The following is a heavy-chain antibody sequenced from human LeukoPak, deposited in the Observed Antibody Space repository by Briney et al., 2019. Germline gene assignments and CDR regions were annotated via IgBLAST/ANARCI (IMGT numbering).Heavy chain of an antibody. V-gene: IGHV3-23*01. CDR1: GFTFNRYA. J-gene: IGHJ3*02. Sequence: GGSLRLSCAASGFTFNRYAMSWVRQAPGKGLEWISGLSDDGGSTYYADSVKGRFAISRDNSKNTLYLQMNSLRAEDTAVYYCAKPLISGSYYGAFDIWGQGTMVTVSS. CDR2: LSDDGGST. CDR3: AKPLISGSYYGAFDI. D-gene: IGHD1-26*01.